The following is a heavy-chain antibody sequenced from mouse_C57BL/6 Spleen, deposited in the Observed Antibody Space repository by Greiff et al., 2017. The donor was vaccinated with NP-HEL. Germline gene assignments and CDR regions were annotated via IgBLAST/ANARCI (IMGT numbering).Heavy chain of an antibody. D-gene: IGHD3-2*02. CDR2: IDPSDSYT. Sequence: QVQLKQPGAELVKPGASVKLSCKASGYTFTSYWMQWVKQRPGQGLEWIGEIDPSDSYTNYNPKFKGKATLTVDTSSSTTYMQLSRLTSEDSAVYYCARKMTAQATDYWGQGTTLTVSS. CDR3: ARKMTAQATDY. J-gene: IGHJ2*01. V-gene: IGHV1-50*01. CDR1: GYTFTSYW.